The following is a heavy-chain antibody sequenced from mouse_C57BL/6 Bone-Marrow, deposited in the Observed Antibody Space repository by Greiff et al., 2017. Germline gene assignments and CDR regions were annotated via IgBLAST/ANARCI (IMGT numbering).Heavy chain of an antibody. CDR2: IWGGGST. J-gene: IGHJ4*01. CDR1: GFSLTSYG. V-gene: IGHV2-9*01. D-gene: IGHD2-2*01. CDR3: AKHVAFNYGWMDY. Sequence: QVQLQQSGPGLVAPSQSLSITCTVSGFSLTSYGVDWVRQPPGKGLEWLGVIWGGGSTNYNSALMSRLSLSTDISMSQVFLQMNSRQTDDTARYYCAKHVAFNYGWMDYWGQGTSVTVSS.